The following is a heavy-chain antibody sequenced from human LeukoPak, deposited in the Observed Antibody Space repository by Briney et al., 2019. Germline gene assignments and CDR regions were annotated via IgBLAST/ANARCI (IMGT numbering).Heavy chain of an antibody. V-gene: IGHV3-21*01. CDR3: ARDRRPMGYGDAFDI. CDR2: ISSSSSYI. CDR1: GFIYSSYW. J-gene: IGHJ3*02. Sequence: GGSLRLSCAASGFIYSSYWMTWVRQAPGKGLEWVSSISSSSSYIYYADSVKGRFTISRDNAENSLYLQMNSLRAEDTAVYYCARDRRPMGYGDAFDIWGQGTMVTVSS. D-gene: IGHD3-16*01.